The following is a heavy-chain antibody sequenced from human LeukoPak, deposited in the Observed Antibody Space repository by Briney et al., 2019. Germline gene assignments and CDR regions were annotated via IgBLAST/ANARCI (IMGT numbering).Heavy chain of an antibody. CDR1: GFTFSFYG. V-gene: IGHV3-30*18. J-gene: IGHJ4*02. CDR3: AKDDSEDYGDYDASLDY. CDR2: VSYDGGNK. Sequence: PGGSLRLSCAASGFTFSFYGMHWVRQAPGKGLEWVAVVSYDGGNKYYADSVKGRFTISRDNSKNTLYLQMNSLRAEDTAVYYCAKDDSEDYGDYDASLDYWGQGTLVTVSS. D-gene: IGHD4-17*01.